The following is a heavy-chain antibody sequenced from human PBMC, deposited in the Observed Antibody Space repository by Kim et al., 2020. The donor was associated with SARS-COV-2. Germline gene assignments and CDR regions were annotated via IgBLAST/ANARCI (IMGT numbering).Heavy chain of an antibody. Sequence: ADSVKGRLTISRDNAKNSLYLQMNSLRAEDTAVYYCARDTYYYDSSGYQDYWGQGTLVTVSS. CDR3: ARDTYYYDSSGYQDY. J-gene: IGHJ4*02. V-gene: IGHV3-21*01. D-gene: IGHD3-22*01.